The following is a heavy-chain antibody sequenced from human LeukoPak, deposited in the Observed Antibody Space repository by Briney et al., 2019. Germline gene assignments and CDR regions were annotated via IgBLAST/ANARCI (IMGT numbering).Heavy chain of an antibody. CDR1: GFTFSSYA. V-gene: IGHV3-30-3*01. Sequence: GGSLRLSCAASGFTFSSYAMHWVRQAPGKGLEWVAVISYDGSNKYYADSVKGRFTISRDNSKNTLYLQMNSLRAEDTAVYYCARASHYDFWSGYYTGYWGQGTLVTVSS. CDR3: ARASHYDFWSGYYTGY. CDR2: ISYDGSNK. J-gene: IGHJ4*02. D-gene: IGHD3-3*01.